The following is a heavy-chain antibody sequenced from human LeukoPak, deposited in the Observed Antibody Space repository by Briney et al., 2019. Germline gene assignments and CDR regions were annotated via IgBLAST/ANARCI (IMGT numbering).Heavy chain of an antibody. D-gene: IGHD3-22*01. CDR3: ARGLNYYDSSGYYSPYFDY. Sequence: GASVKVSCKASGYTFTGYYMHWVRQAPGQGLEWMGWISAYNGNTNYAQKLQGRVTMTTDTSTSTAYMELRSLRSDDTAVYYCARGLNYYDSSGYYSPYFDYWGQGTLVTVSS. CDR2: ISAYNGNT. CDR1: GYTFTGYY. J-gene: IGHJ4*02. V-gene: IGHV1-18*04.